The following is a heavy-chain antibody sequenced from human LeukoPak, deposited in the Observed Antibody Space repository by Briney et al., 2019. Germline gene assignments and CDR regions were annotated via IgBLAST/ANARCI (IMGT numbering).Heavy chain of an antibody. D-gene: IGHD3-16*01. J-gene: IGHJ6*03. Sequence: KPSETLSLTCAVYGGSFSGYYWGWIRQPPGKGLERIGEINHSGGTKYNPSLKSRVTISVDTSKNQFSLKLSSVTAADTAVYYCARVKDPGGYYYYYYMDVWGKGTTVTVSS. CDR1: GGSFSGYY. CDR3: ARVKDPGGYYYYYYMDV. V-gene: IGHV4-34*01. CDR2: INHSGGT.